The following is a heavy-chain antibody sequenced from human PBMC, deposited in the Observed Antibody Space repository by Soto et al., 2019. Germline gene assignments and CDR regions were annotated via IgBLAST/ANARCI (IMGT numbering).Heavy chain of an antibody. J-gene: IGHJ4*02. CDR2: IYPGDFDI. CDR1: GYKFIDYW. Sequence: GESLKISCKGSGYKFIDYWIGWVRQVPGKGLEWIGIIYPGDFDIKYGPSFQGQVTISADKSITTAYLQWNSLKASDTAMYYCMRSYGGEYYDRRLWYHAYWGQGTLVTVSS. V-gene: IGHV5-51*01. D-gene: IGHD3-22*01. CDR3: MRSYGGEYYDRRLWYHAY.